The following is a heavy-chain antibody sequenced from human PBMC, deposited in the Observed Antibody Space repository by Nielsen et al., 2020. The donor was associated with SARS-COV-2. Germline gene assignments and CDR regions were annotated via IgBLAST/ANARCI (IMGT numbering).Heavy chain of an antibody. J-gene: IGHJ6*03. CDR3: GKGGGYMDV. D-gene: IGHD3-16*01. CDR2: ISSNSSYI. CDR1: GFTFSSYS. V-gene: IGHV3-21*01. Sequence: GESLKISCAASGFTFSSYSMNWVRQAPGKGLEWVSSISSNSSYIYYADSVKGRFTIPRDNAKNSLYLQMNSLRAEDTAVYYCGKGGGYMDVWGKGTTVTVSS.